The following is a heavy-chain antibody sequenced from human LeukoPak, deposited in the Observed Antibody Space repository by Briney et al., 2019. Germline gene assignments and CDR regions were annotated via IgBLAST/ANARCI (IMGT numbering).Heavy chain of an antibody. D-gene: IGHD3-22*01. CDR1: GFTVSSNY. V-gene: IGHV3-66*04. Sequence: PGGSLRLSCAASGFTVSSNYMSWVRQAPGKGLEWVSVIYSGGSTYYADSVKGRFTISRDNPKNTLYLQMNSLRAEDTAVYYCASHYYYYDSRGAHDAFDIRGQGTMVTVSS. J-gene: IGHJ3*02. CDR3: ASHYYYYDSRGAHDAFDI. CDR2: IYSGGST.